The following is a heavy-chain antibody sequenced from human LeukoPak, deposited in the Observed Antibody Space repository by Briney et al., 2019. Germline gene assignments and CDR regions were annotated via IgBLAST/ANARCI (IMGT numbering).Heavy chain of an antibody. D-gene: IGHD1-26*01. CDR2: ISQDGGGT. Sequence: GGSLRLSCAASGFAFSTYWMTWVRQAPEMGLEWVASISQDGGGTYYGDSVKGRFTISRGNAKNSLYLQMNSLRADDTAVYYCARVRPGDADSWGQGTLVSVSS. J-gene: IGHJ5*01. CDR3: ARVRPGDADS. CDR1: GFAFSTYW. V-gene: IGHV3-7*01.